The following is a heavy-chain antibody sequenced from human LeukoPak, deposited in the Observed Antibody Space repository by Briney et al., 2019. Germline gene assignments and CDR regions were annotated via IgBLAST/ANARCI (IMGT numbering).Heavy chain of an antibody. V-gene: IGHV4-34*01. Sequence: PSETLSLTCAVYGGSFSGYYWSWIRQPPGKGLEWIGEINHSGSTNYNPSLKSRVTISVDTSKNQFSLKLSSVTAADTAVYYCARGALGSTSCCFMDVWGQGTTVTVSS. CDR1: GGSFSGYY. CDR2: INHSGST. D-gene: IGHD2-2*01. J-gene: IGHJ6*02. CDR3: ARGALGSTSCCFMDV.